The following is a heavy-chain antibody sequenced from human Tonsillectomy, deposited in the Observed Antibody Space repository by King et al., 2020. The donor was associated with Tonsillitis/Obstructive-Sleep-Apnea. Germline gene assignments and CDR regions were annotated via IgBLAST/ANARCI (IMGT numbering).Heavy chain of an antibody. CDR1: GFTFSSYA. J-gene: IGHJ6*02. CDR3: ARDWVVVVPAVPYGMDV. CDR2: ISYDGSNK. Sequence: VQLVESGGGVVQPGRSLRLSCAASGFTFSSYAMHWVRQAPGKGLEWVAVISYDGSNKYYADSVKGRFTISRDNSKNTLYLQMNSLRAEDTAVYYCARDWVVVVPAVPYGMDVWGQAGTVTDSS. V-gene: IGHV3-30*04. D-gene: IGHD2-2*01.